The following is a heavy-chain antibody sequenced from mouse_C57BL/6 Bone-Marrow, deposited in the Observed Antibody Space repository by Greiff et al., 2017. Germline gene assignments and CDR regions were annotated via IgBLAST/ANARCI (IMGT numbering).Heavy chain of an antibody. J-gene: IGHJ2*01. CDR1: GFSLTRYA. Sequence: VQLQQSGPGLVAPSQSLSITCTVSGFSLTRYAISWVRQPSGKGLEWLGVIWTGGGQNYNSALQSRLSISKDNSKSQVFLKMNSLQTDDTARYSCARGPYFDYWGQGTTLTVSS. CDR2: IWTGGGQ. V-gene: IGHV2-9-1*01. CDR3: ARGPYFDY.